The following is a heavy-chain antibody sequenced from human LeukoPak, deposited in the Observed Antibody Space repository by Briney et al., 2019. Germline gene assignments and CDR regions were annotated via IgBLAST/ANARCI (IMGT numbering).Heavy chain of an antibody. CDR2: ISSSSSYT. J-gene: IGHJ4*02. V-gene: IGHV3-11*06. Sequence: GGSLRLSCAASGFTFSDYYMSWIRQAPGKGLEWVSYISSSSSYTNYADSVKGRFTISRDNAKNSLYLQMNSLRAEDTAVYYCAKDGYSSSWYWFDYWGQGTLVTVSS. CDR1: GFTFSDYY. CDR3: AKDGYSSSWYWFDY. D-gene: IGHD6-13*01.